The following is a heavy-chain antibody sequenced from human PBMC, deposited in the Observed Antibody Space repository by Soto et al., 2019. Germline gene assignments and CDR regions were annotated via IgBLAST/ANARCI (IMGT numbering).Heavy chain of an antibody. D-gene: IGHD1-26*01. Sequence: PGGSLRLSCAASGFTFSSYWMSWVRQAPGKGLEWVANIKQDGSEKYYVDSVKGRFTISRDNAKNSLYLQMNSLRAEDTAVYYCARGYKDGSYYLPDYWGQGTLVTVSS. CDR1: GFTFSSYW. V-gene: IGHV3-7*05. CDR3: ARGYKDGSYYLPDY. CDR2: IKQDGSEK. J-gene: IGHJ4*02.